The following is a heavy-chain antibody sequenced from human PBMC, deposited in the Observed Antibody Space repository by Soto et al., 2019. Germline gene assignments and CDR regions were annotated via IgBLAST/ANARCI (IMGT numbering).Heavy chain of an antibody. CDR2: IIASGFIT. D-gene: IGHD6-13*01. CDR1: GLTFSRYT. CDR3: AKDLRGPEAGTWYFDI. V-gene: IGHV3-23*01. Sequence: EVQLLESGGGLVQPGGSLRLACAASGLTFSRYTMGWVRQAPGKGLEWVSAIIASGFITYYADSVKGRFTISRDNSNNTAYLQMNSLRAEDTTVYYCAKDLRGPEAGTWYFDIWGRGTLVTVSS. J-gene: IGHJ2*01.